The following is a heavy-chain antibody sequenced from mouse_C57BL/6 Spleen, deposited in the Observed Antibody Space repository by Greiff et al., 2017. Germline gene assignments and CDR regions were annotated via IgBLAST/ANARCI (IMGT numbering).Heavy chain of an antibody. Sequence: EVKVVESGGGLVKPGGSLKLSCAASGFTFSSYAMSWVRQTPEKRLEWVATISDGGSYTYYPDNVKGRFTISRDNAKNNLYLQMSHLKSEDTAMYYCARDRSNHWYFDVWGTGTPVTVSS. J-gene: IGHJ1*03. D-gene: IGHD2-5*01. CDR3: ARDRSNHWYFDV. CDR2: ISDGGSYT. V-gene: IGHV5-4*01. CDR1: GFTFSSYA.